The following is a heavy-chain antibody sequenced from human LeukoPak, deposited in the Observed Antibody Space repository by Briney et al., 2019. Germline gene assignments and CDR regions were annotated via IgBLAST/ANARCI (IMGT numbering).Heavy chain of an antibody. J-gene: IGHJ4*02. D-gene: IGHD6-6*01. CDR2: ISSSGSTI. Sequence: PGRSLRLSCAASGLTFSSYEMTWFGQAPGKGREGVSYISSSGSTIYYADSVKGRFTISRDNAKNSLYLQMNSLRAEDTAVYYCARDRPSYSSSPFDYWGQGTLVTVSS. CDR3: ARDRPSYSSSPFDY. V-gene: IGHV3-48*03. CDR1: GLTFSSYE.